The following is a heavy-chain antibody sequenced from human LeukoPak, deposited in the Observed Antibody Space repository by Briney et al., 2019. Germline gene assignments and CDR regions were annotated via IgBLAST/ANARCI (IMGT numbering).Heavy chain of an antibody. V-gene: IGHV3-21*01. CDR1: GFTFSRYT. Sequence: GGSLRLSCAASGFTFSRYTMNWVRQAPGKGLEWVSSITITSNYIFYTDSVRGRFTISRDNAQNSLYLQMNSLRAEDTAVYYCARGPSGYHNTGGQGTLVTVSS. D-gene: IGHD5-12*01. J-gene: IGHJ4*02. CDR3: ARGPSGYHNT. CDR2: ITITSNYI.